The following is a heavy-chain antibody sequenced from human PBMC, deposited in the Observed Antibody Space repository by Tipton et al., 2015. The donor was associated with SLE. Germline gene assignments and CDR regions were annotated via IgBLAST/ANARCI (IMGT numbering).Heavy chain of an antibody. V-gene: IGHV4-34*01. CDR2: INHSGST. D-gene: IGHD1-26*01. J-gene: IGHJ3*02. Sequence: LRLSCAVYGGSFSGYYWSWIRQPPGKGLEWIGEINHSGSTNYNPSLKSRVTISVDTSKNQFSLKLSSVTAADTAVYYCARDGAGDAFDIWGQGTMVTVSS. CDR1: GGSFSGYY. CDR3: ARDGAGDAFDI.